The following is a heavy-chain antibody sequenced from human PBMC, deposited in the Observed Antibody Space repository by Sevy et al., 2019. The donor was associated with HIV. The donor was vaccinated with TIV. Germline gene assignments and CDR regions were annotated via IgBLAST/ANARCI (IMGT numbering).Heavy chain of an antibody. CDR3: VRGDGAGGDYYYYGMDV. D-gene: IGHD1-26*01. Sequence: SETLSLTCSVSGGSISSYTWNWIRQPPGKGLEWIGYMYYTGITKYNPSLTRRVTISVDTSKNQCSLKLSSVTAADTAVYYCVRGDGAGGDYYYYGMDVWGQGTTVTVPS. V-gene: IGHV4-59*01. CDR1: GGSISSYT. J-gene: IGHJ6*02. CDR2: MYYTGIT.